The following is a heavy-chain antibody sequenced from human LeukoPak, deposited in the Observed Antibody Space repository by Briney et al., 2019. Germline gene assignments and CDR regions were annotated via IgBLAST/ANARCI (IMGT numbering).Heavy chain of an antibody. CDR1: GFTFSSYG. J-gene: IGHJ4*02. CDR3: ARGQHIVVVTAIADTLFDY. Sequence: GGTLRLSCAASGFTFSSYGMSWVRQAPGKGLEWVSAISGSGGSTYYADSVKGRFTISRDNSKNTLYLQMNSLRAEDTAVYYCARGQHIVVVTAIADTLFDYWGQGTLVTVSS. V-gene: IGHV3-23*01. D-gene: IGHD2-21*02. CDR2: ISGSGGST.